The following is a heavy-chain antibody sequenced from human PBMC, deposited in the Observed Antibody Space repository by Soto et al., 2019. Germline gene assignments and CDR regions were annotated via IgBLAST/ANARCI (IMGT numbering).Heavy chain of an antibody. J-gene: IGHJ6*02. Sequence: SLRLSCAASGITFSSYAMHWVRQAPGKGLEWVAVISYDGSNKYYADSVKGRFTISRDNSKNTLYLQMNSLRAEDTAVYYCARATDRSYYDFWSGPDYYYYGMDVWGQGTTVTVSS. V-gene: IGHV3-30-3*01. CDR1: GITFSSYA. D-gene: IGHD3-3*01. CDR2: ISYDGSNK. CDR3: ARATDRSYYDFWSGPDYYYYGMDV.